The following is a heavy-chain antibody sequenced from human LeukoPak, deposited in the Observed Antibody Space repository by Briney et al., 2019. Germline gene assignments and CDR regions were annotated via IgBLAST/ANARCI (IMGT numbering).Heavy chain of an antibody. CDR3: ARDLTLGKPDYFDH. D-gene: IGHD7-27*01. CDR2: TSLDGSNK. V-gene: IGHV3-30-3*01. J-gene: IGHJ4*02. Sequence: GGSLRLSCVASGFSFTNYDIHWVRQAPGRGLEWVAVTSLDGSNKLYTDTVRGRFIISRDNSKNTVYLQMDSLRAEDTAVHYCARDLTLGKPDYFDHWGQGTLVTVSS. CDR1: GFSFTNYD.